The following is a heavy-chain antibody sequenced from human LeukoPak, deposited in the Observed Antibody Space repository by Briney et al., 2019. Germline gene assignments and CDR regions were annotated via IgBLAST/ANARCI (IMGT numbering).Heavy chain of an antibody. J-gene: IGHJ5*02. Sequence: ASVKVSCKASGYTFTSYDINWVRQATGQGLEWMGWMNPNSGNTGYAQKFQGRVTMTRNTSISTAYMELSSLRSEDTAVYYCARGLEYYYDSSGLETTTNWFVPWGQGTLVTVSS. CDR3: ARGLEYYYDSSGLETTTNWFVP. CDR1: GYTFTSYD. V-gene: IGHV1-8*01. D-gene: IGHD3-22*01. CDR2: MNPNSGNT.